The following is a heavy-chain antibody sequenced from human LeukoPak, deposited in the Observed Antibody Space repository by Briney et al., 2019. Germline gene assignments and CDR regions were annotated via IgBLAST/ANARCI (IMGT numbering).Heavy chain of an antibody. CDR1: GFTFSSYA. J-gene: IGHJ4*02. Sequence: PGGSLRLSCAASGFTFSSYAMSWVRQAAGKGLEWVSAISGSGCSTYYADSVKGRFTISRDNSKNTLYLQRNSLRAEDTAVYYCAKTRTGEKWIQLWLREHYFDYWGQGTLVPVSS. CDR2: ISGSGCST. V-gene: IGHV3-23*01. CDR3: AKTRTGEKWIQLWLREHYFDY. D-gene: IGHD5-18*01.